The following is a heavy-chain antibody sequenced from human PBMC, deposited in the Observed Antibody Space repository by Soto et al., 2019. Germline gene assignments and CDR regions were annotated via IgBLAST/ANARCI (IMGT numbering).Heavy chain of an antibody. CDR1: GYTFTSYG. CDR2: ISAYNGNT. Sequence: QVQLVQSGAEVKKPGASVKVSCKASGYTFTSYGISWVRQASGQGLEWMGWISAYNGNTKYAQKLQGRVTMTTDTSTSTAYMELRSLRSDDTAVYYSARDEAYKWNDGGWFDPWGQGTLVTVSS. CDR3: ARDEAYKWNDGGWFDP. V-gene: IGHV1-18*01. D-gene: IGHD1-1*01. J-gene: IGHJ5*02.